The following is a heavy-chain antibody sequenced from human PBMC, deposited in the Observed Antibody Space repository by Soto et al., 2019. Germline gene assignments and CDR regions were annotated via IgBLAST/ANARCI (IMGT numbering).Heavy chain of an antibody. D-gene: IGHD3-9*01. CDR2: ISWNSGSI. J-gene: IGHJ4*02. Sequence: GGSLRLSCAVSGFTFDDYPMHWVRQAPGKGLEWVSGISWNSGSIGYADSVKGRFTISRDNAKNSLYLQMNSLRAEDTALYYCAKGYYDTYFDYWGQGTLVTVSS. V-gene: IGHV3-9*01. CDR1: GFTFDDYP. CDR3: AKGYYDTYFDY.